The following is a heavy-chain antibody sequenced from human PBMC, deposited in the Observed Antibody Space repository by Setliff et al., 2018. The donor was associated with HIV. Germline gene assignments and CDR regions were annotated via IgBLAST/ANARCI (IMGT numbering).Heavy chain of an antibody. CDR1: GFTFTSSA. Sequence: SVKVSCKASGFTFTSSAMQWVRQARGQRLEWIGWIVVGSGNTNYAQKFQERVTITRDMSTSTAYMELSSLRSEDTAVYYCAAGLFTHSSGWRHFDYWGQGTLVTVSS. V-gene: IGHV1-58*02. J-gene: IGHJ4*02. CDR2: IVVGSGNT. D-gene: IGHD6-19*01. CDR3: AAGLFTHSSGWRHFDY.